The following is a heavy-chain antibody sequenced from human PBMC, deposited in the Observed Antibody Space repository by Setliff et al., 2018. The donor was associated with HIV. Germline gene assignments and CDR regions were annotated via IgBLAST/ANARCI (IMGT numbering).Heavy chain of an antibody. J-gene: IGHJ6*02. CDR3: ARGGYVLQFLEWSPTYYYHGMDV. Sequence: PSETLSLTCVVSGDSISSGSYWSWIRQPAGKGLEWIGRIYTSGSTNYNPSLKSRVTISVDTSKNQFSLKLSSVTAADTAVYYCARGGYVLQFLEWSPTYYYHGMDVWGQGTPVTVSS. V-gene: IGHV4-61*02. D-gene: IGHD3-3*01. CDR2: IYTSGST. CDR1: GDSISSGSY.